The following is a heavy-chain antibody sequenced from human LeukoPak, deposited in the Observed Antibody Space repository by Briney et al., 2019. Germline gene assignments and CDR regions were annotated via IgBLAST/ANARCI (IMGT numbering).Heavy chain of an antibody. V-gene: IGHV3-11*06. CDR3: ARDCGGSCFTPDFDY. Sequence: PGGSLRVSCAASGFTFSDYYMSWIRQAPGKGLEWVSYISSSSSYTNYADSVKGRFTISRDNAKNSLYLQMNSLRAEDTAVYYCARDCGGSCFTPDFDYWGQGTLVTVSS. CDR1: GFTFSDYY. CDR2: ISSSSSYT. J-gene: IGHJ4*02. D-gene: IGHD2-15*01.